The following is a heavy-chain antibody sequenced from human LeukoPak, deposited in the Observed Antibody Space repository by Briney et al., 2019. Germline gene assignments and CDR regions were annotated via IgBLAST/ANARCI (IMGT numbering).Heavy chain of an antibody. CDR2: IYPGDSDT. J-gene: IGHJ4*02. CDR3: ARRVGSSSWFFDY. Sequence: GESLQISCKGSGYSFTSYWIAWVRPMPGKGLEWMGIIYPGDSDTRYSPSFQGQVTISADKSISTAYLQWSSLKASDTAMYYCARRVGSSSWFFDYWGQGTLVTVSS. D-gene: IGHD6-13*01. V-gene: IGHV5-51*01. CDR1: GYSFTSYW.